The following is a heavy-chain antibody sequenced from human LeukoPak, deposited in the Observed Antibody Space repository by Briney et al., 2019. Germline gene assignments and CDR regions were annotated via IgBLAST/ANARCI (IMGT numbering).Heavy chain of an antibody. CDR3: ASSGLSSSSSNFDY. V-gene: IGHV1-69*05. D-gene: IGHD6-6*01. J-gene: IGHJ4*02. Sequence: GASAKVSCKASGGTFSSYAISWVRQAPGQGLEWMGGIIPIFGTANYAQKFQGRVTITTDESTSTAYMELSSLRSEDTAVYYCASSGLSSSSSNFDYWGQGTLVTVSS. CDR2: IIPIFGTA. CDR1: GGTFSSYA.